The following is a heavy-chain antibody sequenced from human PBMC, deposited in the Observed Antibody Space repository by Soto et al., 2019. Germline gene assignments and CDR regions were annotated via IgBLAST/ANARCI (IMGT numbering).Heavy chain of an antibody. CDR3: ARRDYDSSGYPSYFDY. Sequence: GSLRLSCAATGFTFRVYAMTWVRQAPGKGLEWVSAVTANGGSKYYADSVKGRFTISRDNSKNTLYLQMNSLRAEDTAVYYCARRDYDSSGYPSYFDYWGQGTLVTVSS. CDR1: GFTFRVYA. CDR2: VTANGGSK. J-gene: IGHJ4*02. V-gene: IGHV3-23*01. D-gene: IGHD3-22*01.